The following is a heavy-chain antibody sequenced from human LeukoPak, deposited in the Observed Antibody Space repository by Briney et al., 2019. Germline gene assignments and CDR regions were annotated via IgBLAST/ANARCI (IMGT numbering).Heavy chain of an antibody. V-gene: IGHV3-23*01. CDR1: GLIFTNYA. D-gene: IGHD2-2*01. Sequence: GGSLRLSCAACGLIFTNYAMSGVRQAGWKGLAGVSAISDSGTRSYYAGSVRGGSIISSDNYKKALYLYTNRQRTEDRAVYYCARGQTSSRFFDYCGQGTLVTVSS. CDR3: ARGQTSSRFFDY. CDR2: ISDSGTRS. J-gene: IGHJ4*02.